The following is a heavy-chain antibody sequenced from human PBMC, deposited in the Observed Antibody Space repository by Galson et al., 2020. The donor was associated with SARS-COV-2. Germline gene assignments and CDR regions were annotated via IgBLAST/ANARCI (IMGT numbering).Heavy chain of an antibody. CDR3: ARDKKSSSWYGAFDI. V-gene: IGHV3-53*01. CDR2: IYSGGST. Sequence: LSLTCAASGFTVSSNYMSWVRQAPGKGLEWVSVIYSGGSTYYADSVKGRFTISRDNSKNTLYLQMNSLRAEDTAVYYCARDKKSSSWYGAFDIWGQGTMVTVSS. D-gene: IGHD6-13*01. CDR1: GFTVSSNY. J-gene: IGHJ3*02.